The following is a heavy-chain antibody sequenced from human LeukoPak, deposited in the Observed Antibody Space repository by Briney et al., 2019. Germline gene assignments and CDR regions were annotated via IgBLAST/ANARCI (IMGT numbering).Heavy chain of an antibody. CDR1: SGSISSSSYY. V-gene: IGHV4-39*01. Sequence: SETLSLTCTVSSGSISSSSYYWGWIRQPPGKGLEWIGSIYYSGSTCYNPSLKSRVTISVDTSKNQFSLKLSSVTAADTAVYYCARHRNIAAAGKTHDAFDIWGQGTMVTVSS. CDR2: IYYSGST. D-gene: IGHD6-13*01. J-gene: IGHJ3*02. CDR3: ARHRNIAAAGKTHDAFDI.